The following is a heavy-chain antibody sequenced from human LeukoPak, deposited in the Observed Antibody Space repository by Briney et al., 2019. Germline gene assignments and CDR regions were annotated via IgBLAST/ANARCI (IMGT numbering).Heavy chain of an antibody. V-gene: IGHV1-24*01. J-gene: IGHJ4*02. Sequence: ASVKVSCKVSGYTLTELSMHWVRQAPGKGLEWMGGFDPEDGETIYAQKFQGRVTMTEDTSTDTAYMDLSSLRSEYTAVYYCATEPRSDHPYYFDYWGQGHLVTVSS. D-gene: IGHD2-21*01. CDR3: ATEPRSDHPYYFDY. CDR2: FDPEDGET. CDR1: GYTLTELS.